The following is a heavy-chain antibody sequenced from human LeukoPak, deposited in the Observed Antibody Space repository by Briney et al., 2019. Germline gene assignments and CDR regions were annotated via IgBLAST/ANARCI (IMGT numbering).Heavy chain of an antibody. Sequence: GGSLRLSCAASGFTVSSKYMSWVRQAPGKGLEWVSVIYTGGSTYYADSVKGRFTISRDNSKNTLYLQMNSLRAEDTAVYYCARDGSGSLKYYFDYWGQGTLVTVSS. J-gene: IGHJ4*02. CDR3: ARDGSGSLKYYFDY. D-gene: IGHD1-26*01. CDR1: GFTVSSKY. V-gene: IGHV3-66*01. CDR2: IYTGGST.